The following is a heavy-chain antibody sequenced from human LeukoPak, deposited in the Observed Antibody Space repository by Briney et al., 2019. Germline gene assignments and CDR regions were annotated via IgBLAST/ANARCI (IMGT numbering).Heavy chain of an antibody. D-gene: IGHD5-24*01. J-gene: IGHJ4*02. CDR3: ARDRLGDGYIREFDS. CDR1: GGTFSSYA. V-gene: IGHV1-69*06. CDR2: IIPIFGTA. Sequence: SVKVSCKASGGTFSSYAISWVRQAPGQGLEWMGGIIPIFGTANYAQKFQGRVTITADKSTSTAYMELSSLRSEDTAVYYCARDRLGDGYIREFDSWGQGTLVIVSS.